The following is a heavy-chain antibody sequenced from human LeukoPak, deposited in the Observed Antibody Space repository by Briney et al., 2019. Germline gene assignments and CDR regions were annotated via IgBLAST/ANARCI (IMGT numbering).Heavy chain of an antibody. CDR2: INHSGST. CDR3: ARGWGYCSSTSCYLDY. CDR1: GGSFSGYY. J-gene: IGHJ4*02. D-gene: IGHD2-2*01. V-gene: IGHV4-34*01. Sequence: SETLSLTCAVYGGSFSGYYWSWIRQPPGKGLEWIGEINHSGSTNYNPSLKSRVTISVDTSKNQFSLKLSSVTAADTAVYYCARGWGYCSSTSCYLDYWGQGTLVTVSS.